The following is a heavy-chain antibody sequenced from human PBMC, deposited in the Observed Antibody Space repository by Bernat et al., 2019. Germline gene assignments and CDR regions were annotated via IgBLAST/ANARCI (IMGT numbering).Heavy chain of an antibody. J-gene: IGHJ6*02. V-gene: IGHV4-59*01. CDR3: ARERLARDYYYGMDV. CDR2: IYYSGST. CDR1: GGSISSYY. Sequence: QVQLQESGPVLVKPSETLSLTCTVSGGSISSYYWSWIRQPPGKGLEWIGYIYYSGSTNYNPSLKSRVTISVDTSKNQFSLKLSSVTAADTAVYYCARERLARDYYYGMDVWGQGTTVTVSS. D-gene: IGHD5-12*01.